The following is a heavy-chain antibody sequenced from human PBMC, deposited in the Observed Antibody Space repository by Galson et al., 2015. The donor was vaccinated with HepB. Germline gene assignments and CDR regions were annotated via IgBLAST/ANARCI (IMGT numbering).Heavy chain of an antibody. CDR3: ARGGLATIGGPTFDY. J-gene: IGHJ4*02. Sequence: SVKVSCKASGYTFSRFSISWLRQAPGQGLEWMGWISGCDVNVRYAQKFQGRLTMTTDTSTSTAHLDLRSLRSDDSAVYYCARGGLATIGGPTFDYWGQGTLVTVSS. D-gene: IGHD5-24*01. CDR2: ISGCDVNV. CDR1: GYTFSRFS. V-gene: IGHV1-18*01.